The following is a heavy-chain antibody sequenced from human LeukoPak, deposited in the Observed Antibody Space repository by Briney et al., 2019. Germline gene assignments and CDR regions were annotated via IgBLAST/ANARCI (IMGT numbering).Heavy chain of an antibody. J-gene: IGHJ6*02. D-gene: IGHD6-6*01. CDR2: IYYSGST. CDR1: GGSISRYY. Sequence: PSETLSLTCTVSGGSISRYYWSWIRQPPGKGLEWIGYIYYSGSTNYNPSLKSRVTISVDTSKNQFSLKLSSVTAADTAVYYCARRDPSSSPYYYYGMDVWGQGTTVTVSS. V-gene: IGHV4-59*08. CDR3: ARRDPSSSPYYYYGMDV.